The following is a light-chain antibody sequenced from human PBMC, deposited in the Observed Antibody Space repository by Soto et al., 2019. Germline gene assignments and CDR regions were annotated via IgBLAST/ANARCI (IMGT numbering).Light chain of an antibody. Sequence: DIQMTQSPSTLSASVGDTVTIPCRASQSFRSPLNWYQQKPGKGPKLLIYTASSLQSGVPPRCSGSGSGTDFTLTISSLQPEDYATYYCQQSYSNPLVTFGGGTKVDIK. J-gene: IGKJ4*01. CDR1: QSFRSP. V-gene: IGKV1-39*01. CDR2: TAS. CDR3: QQSYSNPLVT.